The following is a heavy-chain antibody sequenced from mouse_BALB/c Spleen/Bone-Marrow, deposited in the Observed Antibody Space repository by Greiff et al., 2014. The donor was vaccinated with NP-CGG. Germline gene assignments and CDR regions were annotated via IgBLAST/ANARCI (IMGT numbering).Heavy chain of an antibody. Sequence: EVQLQQSGPELVKPGASVKMSCKASGYTFTGYVMHWVKQRPGKNLEWIGLINPYNDGIKNNEKFKGKATLTSEISSSTAYMELIGLTSEDSAVYYCAREGWFQLFDCWGQGTTLTVSS. D-gene: IGHD2-3*01. CDR3: AREGWFQLFDC. CDR2: INPYNDGI. J-gene: IGHJ2*01. CDR1: GYTFTGYV. V-gene: IGHV1-14*01.